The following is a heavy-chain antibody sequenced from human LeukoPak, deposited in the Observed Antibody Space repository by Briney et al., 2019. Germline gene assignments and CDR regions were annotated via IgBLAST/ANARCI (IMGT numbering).Heavy chain of an antibody. CDR3: TRDHDFWRGPLDV. CDR2: IRREGYGGTT. J-gene: IGHJ6*02. CDR1: GFNFGDYS. V-gene: IGHV3-49*03. Sequence: PGRSLRLSCTASGFNFGDYSLSWFRQAPGVGLEWVAFIRREGYGGTTEYAASVEGRFTISRDDSKSIAYLQMNSLKTEDTGVYYCTRDHDFWRGPLDVWGQGTTVIVSS. D-gene: IGHD3-3*01.